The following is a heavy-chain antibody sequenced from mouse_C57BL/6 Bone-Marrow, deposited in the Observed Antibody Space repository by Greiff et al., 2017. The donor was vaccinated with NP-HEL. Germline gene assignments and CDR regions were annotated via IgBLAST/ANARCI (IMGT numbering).Heavy chain of an antibody. Sequence: QVQLMESGPGLVKPSQSLFLTCSITGFPITSGSYCICIRHPPGKPLEWMRYITHSGETFYPPSLQSPISITRETSKKQFFLQLNSVTTEDTAMYYCAGDRGYGFACWGQGTLVTVSA. CDR3: AGDRGYGFAC. CDR2: ITHSGET. J-gene: IGHJ3*01. V-gene: IGHV12-3*01. D-gene: IGHD2-10*02. CDR1: GFPITSGSY.